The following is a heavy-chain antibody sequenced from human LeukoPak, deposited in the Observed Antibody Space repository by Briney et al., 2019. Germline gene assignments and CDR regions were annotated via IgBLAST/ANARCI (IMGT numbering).Heavy chain of an antibody. CDR3: ARSVGVAFYG. CDR1: GYSNSSGYY. CDR2: IYHSGST. J-gene: IGHJ4*02. Sequence: SETLSLTCTVSGYSNSSGYYWGWLRQPQGKGLEWIGSIYHSGSTYNDPFPTTRVTITIDTSKKQFSLKLSAVTAAYTAVYYGARSVGVAFYGWGQGTLVSAS. D-gene: IGHD2-21*01. V-gene: IGHV4-38-2*02.